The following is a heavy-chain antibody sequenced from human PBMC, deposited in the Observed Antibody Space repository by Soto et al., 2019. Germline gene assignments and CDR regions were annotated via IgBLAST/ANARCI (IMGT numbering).Heavy chain of an antibody. CDR1: GFTFDDYT. J-gene: IGHJ6*02. V-gene: IGHV3-43*01. D-gene: IGHD2-2*01. CDR2: ISWDGGST. Sequence: PGGSLRLSCAASGFTFDDYTMHWVRQAPGKGLEWVSLISWDGGSTYYADSVKGRFTISRDNSKNSLYLQMNSLRTDDTALYYCAKDILDCSSTSCYHYYYYGMDVWGQGTTVTVSS. CDR3: AKDILDCSSTSCYHYYYYGMDV.